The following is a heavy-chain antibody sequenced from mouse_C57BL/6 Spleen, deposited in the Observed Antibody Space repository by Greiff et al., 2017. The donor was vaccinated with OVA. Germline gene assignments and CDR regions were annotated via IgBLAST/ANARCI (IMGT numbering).Heavy chain of an antibody. CDR1: GYTFTSYW. Sequence: QVQLQQPGAELVKPGASVKLSCKASGYTFTSYWMHWVKQRPGQGLEWIGMIHPNSGSTNYNEKFKSKATLTVDKSSSTAYMQLSSLTSEDSAVYYCARCSTGSGGYYFDYWGQGTTLTVSS. J-gene: IGHJ2*01. V-gene: IGHV1-64*01. D-gene: IGHD3-2*02. CDR3: ARCSTGSGGYYFDY. CDR2: IHPNSGST.